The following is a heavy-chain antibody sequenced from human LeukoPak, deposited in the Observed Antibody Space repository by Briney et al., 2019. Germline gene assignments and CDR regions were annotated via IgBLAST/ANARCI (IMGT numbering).Heavy chain of an antibody. CDR2: IIPIFGTG. Sequence: SVKVSCKASGGTFANYAISWVRKAPGQGLEWMGGIIPIFGTGHSAQKFQGRLTITAGESTRTTYMELSSLRSDDTAVYYCAKGHDDFRQFDFWGQGTLVIVSS. CDR1: GGTFANYA. D-gene: IGHD3-3*01. CDR3: AKGHDDFRQFDF. V-gene: IGHV1-69*13. J-gene: IGHJ4*02.